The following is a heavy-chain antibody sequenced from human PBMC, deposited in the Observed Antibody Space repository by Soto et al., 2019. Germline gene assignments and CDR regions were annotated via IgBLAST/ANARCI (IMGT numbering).Heavy chain of an antibody. D-gene: IGHD6-13*01. CDR1: GYSFTSYW. J-gene: IGHJ5*02. CDR2: IYPGDSDT. V-gene: IGHV5-51*01. Sequence: PGESLKISCKGSGYSFTSYWIGWVRQMPGKGLEWMGIIYPGDSDTRYSPSFQGQVTISADKSISTAYLQWSSLKASDTAMYYCARDSTAAAPPDQNWFDPWGQGTLVTVSS. CDR3: ARDSTAAAPPDQNWFDP.